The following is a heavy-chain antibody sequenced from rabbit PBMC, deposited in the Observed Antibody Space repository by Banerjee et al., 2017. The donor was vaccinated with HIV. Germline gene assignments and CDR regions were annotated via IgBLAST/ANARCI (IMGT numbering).Heavy chain of an antibody. J-gene: IGHJ6*01. CDR1: GFSFSSNA. Sequence: QSLEESGGDLVKPGASLTLTCTASGFSFSSNAMCWVRQAPGKGLEWIACIYAGSSGSTYYASWAKGRFTISKTSSTTVTLQMTSLTAADTATYFCARGDGNSSDLWGPGTLVTVS. CDR3: ARGDGNSSDL. V-gene: IGHV1S40*01. CDR2: IYAGSSGST. D-gene: IGHD8-1*01.